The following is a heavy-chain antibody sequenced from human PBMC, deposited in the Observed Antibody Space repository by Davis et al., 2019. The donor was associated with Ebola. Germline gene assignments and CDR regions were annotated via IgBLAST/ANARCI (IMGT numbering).Heavy chain of an antibody. V-gene: IGHV3-73*01. CDR3: SGSYSGSYLLYDY. J-gene: IGHJ4*02. Sequence: GESLKISCAASGFTFSGSAMHWVRQASGKGLEWVGRIRSKANSYVKAYAASVKGRLTIPRDDSKNTAYLQMNSLKTEDTAVYYCSGSYSGSYLLYDYWGQGTLVTVSS. D-gene: IGHD1-26*01. CDR1: GFTFSGSA. CDR2: IRSKANSYVK.